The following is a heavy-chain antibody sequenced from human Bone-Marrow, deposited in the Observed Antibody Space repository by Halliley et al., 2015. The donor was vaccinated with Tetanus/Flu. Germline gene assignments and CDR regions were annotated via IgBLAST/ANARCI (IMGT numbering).Heavy chain of an antibody. CDR3: ARDFCSSPSCQSYYYYYGMDV. Sequence: GIYKDYAGSVKGRFTISRGNSNNPLYVQMSSLRAEDTAVYYCARDFCSSPSCQSYYYYYGMDVWGQGTTVTVSS. CDR2: GIYK. D-gene: IGHD2-2*01. J-gene: IGHJ6*02. V-gene: IGHV3-30*15.